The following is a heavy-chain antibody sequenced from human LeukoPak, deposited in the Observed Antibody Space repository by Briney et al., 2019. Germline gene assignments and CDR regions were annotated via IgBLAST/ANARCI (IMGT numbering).Heavy chain of an antibody. Sequence: PSETLSLTCTVSGGSISSYYWSWIRQPPGKGLEWIGYIYYSGSTNYNPSLKSRVTISVDTSKNQFSLKLSSVTAADTAVYYCARGAAYSVILPGPWGQGTLATVSS. J-gene: IGHJ4*02. CDR1: GGSISSYY. D-gene: IGHD3-9*01. V-gene: IGHV4-59*01. CDR2: IYYSGST. CDR3: ARGAAYSVILPGP.